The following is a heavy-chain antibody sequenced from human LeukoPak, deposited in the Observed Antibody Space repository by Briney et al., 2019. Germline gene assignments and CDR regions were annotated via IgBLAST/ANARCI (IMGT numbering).Heavy chain of an antibody. CDR3: AKDQVVRGVIYAFDM. D-gene: IGHD3-10*01. J-gene: IGHJ3*02. V-gene: IGHV3-23*01. CDR2: ISGSGGST. CDR1: GFTFSSYA. Sequence: GGSLRLSCAASGFTFSSYARSWVRQAPGQGLEWVSAISGSGGSTYYADSVKGRFTISRDNSKNTLYLQMNSLRADDTAVYYCAKDQVVRGVIYAFDMWGQGTLVTVSS.